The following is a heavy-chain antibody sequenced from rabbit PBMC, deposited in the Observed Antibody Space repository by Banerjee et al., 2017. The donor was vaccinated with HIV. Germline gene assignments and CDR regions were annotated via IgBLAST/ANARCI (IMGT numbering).Heavy chain of an antibody. V-gene: IGHV1S45*01. CDR3: AREDGGGAGDGNGNLAL. CDR2: MHAGDIGTT. CDR1: GFSFNNKYV. D-gene: IGHD7-1*01. Sequence: QEQLEESGGDLVKPEGSLTLTCTASGFSFNNKYVMCWVRQAPGKGLEWIGCMHAGDIGTTYYASWAKGRFTISKTSSTTVTLQMTSLTAADTATYFCAREDGGGAGDGNGNLALWGPGTLVTVS. J-gene: IGHJ4*01.